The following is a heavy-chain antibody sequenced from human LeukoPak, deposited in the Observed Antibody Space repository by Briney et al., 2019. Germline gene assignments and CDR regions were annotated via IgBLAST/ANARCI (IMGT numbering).Heavy chain of an antibody. D-gene: IGHD6-13*01. CDR3: ARVVTRSSSWSPLDY. V-gene: IGHV1-2*04. Sequence: ASVKVSCKASGYTFTGYYMHWVRQAPGQGLEWMGWINPNSGGTNYAQKFQGWVTMTRDTSISTAYMELSRLRSDDTAAYYCARVVTRSSSWSPLDYWGQGTLVTVSS. CDR2: INPNSGGT. CDR1: GYTFTGYY. J-gene: IGHJ4*02.